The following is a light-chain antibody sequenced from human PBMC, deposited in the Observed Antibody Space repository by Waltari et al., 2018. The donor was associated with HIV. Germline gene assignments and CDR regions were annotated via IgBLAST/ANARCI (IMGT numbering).Light chain of an antibody. CDR2: LGS. Sequence: DIVMTQSPLSLPVTTGEPASISCRSSQSLLNSNGYNYLDWYVQKPGQSPQLLIYLGSDRASGVPDRFSVSGSGTEFTLKISRVEAEDVGVYYCMQALQTPFTFGPGTKLDIK. V-gene: IGKV2-28*01. J-gene: IGKJ3*01. CDR3: MQALQTPFT. CDR1: QSLLNSNGYNY.